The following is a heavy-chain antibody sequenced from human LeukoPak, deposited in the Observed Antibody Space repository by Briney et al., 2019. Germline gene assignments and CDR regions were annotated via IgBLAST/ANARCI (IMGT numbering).Heavy chain of an antibody. D-gene: IGHD6-19*01. V-gene: IGHV3-74*01. Sequence: GGSLRLSCAASGFTFSSYWMHWVRQAPGKGLVWVSGINSDGSSTSYADSVKGRFTISRDNAKNTLYLQMNSLRAEDTAVYYCARDQVSSGWYGGGIDYWGQGTLVTVSS. J-gene: IGHJ4*02. CDR1: GFTFSSYW. CDR2: INSDGSST. CDR3: ARDQVSSGWYGGGIDY.